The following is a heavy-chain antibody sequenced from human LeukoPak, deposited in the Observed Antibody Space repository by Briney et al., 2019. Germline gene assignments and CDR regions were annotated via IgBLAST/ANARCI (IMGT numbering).Heavy chain of an antibody. J-gene: IGHJ4*02. CDR2: IYYSGST. D-gene: IGHD6-19*01. V-gene: IGHV4-39*07. CDR3: ARDLPVAGNFDY. Sequence: SETLSLTCTVSGGSISSSSYYWGWIRQPPGKGLEWIGSIYYSGSTYYNPSLKSRVTISVDTSKNQFSLKLSSVTAADTAVYYCARDLPVAGNFDYWGQGTLVTVSS. CDR1: GGSISSSSYY.